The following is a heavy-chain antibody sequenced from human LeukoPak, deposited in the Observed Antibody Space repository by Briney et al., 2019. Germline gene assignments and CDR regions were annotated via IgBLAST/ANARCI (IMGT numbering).Heavy chain of an antibody. D-gene: IGHD3-10*01. CDR1: GGSISSTSYY. CDR3: AILGTGGS. Sequence: SETLSLTCTVPGGSISSTSYYWGWIRQPPGKGLEWIGTIFYRGSTYYNPSLKSRVTISVDTSNNQFSLRLSSVTAADTAVYYCAILGTGGSWGQGTLVTVSS. J-gene: IGHJ5*02. CDR2: IFYRGST. V-gene: IGHV4-39*01.